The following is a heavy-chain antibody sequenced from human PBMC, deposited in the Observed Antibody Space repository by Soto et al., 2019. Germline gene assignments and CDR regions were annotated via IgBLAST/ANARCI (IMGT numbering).Heavy chain of an antibody. J-gene: IGHJ4*02. V-gene: IGHV3-33*01. CDR1: GFTFSNYG. Sequence: QVQLVESGGGVVQPGRSLRLSCAASGFTFSNYGMHWVRQAPGKGLEWVAVIWDDGSNKYYADSVKGRFTISRDNSKNTLYLQMNSLSAEDTAVYYCARDGYCSGGSCYSVPVFDYWGQGTLVTVSS. CDR3: ARDGYCSGGSCYSVPVFDY. CDR2: IWDDGSNK. D-gene: IGHD2-15*01.